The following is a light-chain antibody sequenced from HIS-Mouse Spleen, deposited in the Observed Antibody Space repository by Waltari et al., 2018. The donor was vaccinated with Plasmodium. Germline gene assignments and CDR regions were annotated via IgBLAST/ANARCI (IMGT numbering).Light chain of an antibody. Sequence: SYELTQPPSVSVSPGQTARTTCSGDALPQQYAYWYQQKPGQAPVLVIYKDSERPSGIPERFSGSSSGTTVTLTISGVQAEDEADYYCQSADSSGTYRVFGGGTKLTVL. J-gene: IGLJ2*01. CDR2: KDS. V-gene: IGLV3-25*03. CDR1: ALPQQY. CDR3: QSADSSGTYRV.